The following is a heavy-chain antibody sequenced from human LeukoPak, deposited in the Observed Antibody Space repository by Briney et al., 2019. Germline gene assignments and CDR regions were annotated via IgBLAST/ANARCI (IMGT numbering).Heavy chain of an antibody. CDR1: GFTFDDYA. V-gene: IGHV3-9*03. CDR2: ISWNSGSI. J-gene: IGHJ3*02. CDR3: AKGASYSGSYYSFAFDI. Sequence: GRSLRLPCAASGFTFDDYAMHWVRQAPGKCLEWVSGISWNSGSIGYADSVKGRFTISRDNAKNSLYLQMNSLRAEDMALYYCAKGASYSGSYYSFAFDIWGQGTMVTVSS. D-gene: IGHD1-26*01.